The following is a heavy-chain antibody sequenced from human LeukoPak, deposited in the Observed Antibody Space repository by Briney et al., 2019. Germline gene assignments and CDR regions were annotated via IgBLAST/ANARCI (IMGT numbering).Heavy chain of an antibody. V-gene: IGHV3-23*01. CDR3: ARDPTSHCYDY. CDR1: GFTFTSYA. J-gene: IGHJ4*02. CDR2: ISGSGGRT. Sequence: GGSLRLSCAASGFTFTSYAMSWVRQAPGKGLEWVSTISGSGGRTYYADSVKGRFTISRDNSKNTLYLQMNSLRAEDTAVYYCARDPTSHCYDYWGQGTLVTVSS. D-gene: IGHD2-2*01.